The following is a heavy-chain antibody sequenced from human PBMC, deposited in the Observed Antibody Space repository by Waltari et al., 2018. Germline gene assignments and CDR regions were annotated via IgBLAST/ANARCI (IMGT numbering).Heavy chain of an antibody. CDR2: ISYTGAT. D-gene: IGHD3-16*01. J-gene: IGHJ3*01. V-gene: IGHV4-39*01. CDR3: ATYVGASIGTAAFDV. CDR1: GGSITNNRHY. Sequence: QLHLQESGPGLVKPSENLSLTCSVSGGSITNNRHYWGWIRPPPGKGLEWAATISYTGATYNNPSLKSRVTISGDTSKNQFSLKLNSVTAADTAVYYCATYVGASIGTAAFDVWGQGTMVTVSS.